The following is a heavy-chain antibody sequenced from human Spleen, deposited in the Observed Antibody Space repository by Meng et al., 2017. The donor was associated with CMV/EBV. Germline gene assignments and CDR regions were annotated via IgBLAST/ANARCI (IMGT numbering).Heavy chain of an antibody. CDR1: GGTFSSHE. Sequence: SVKVSCKGFGGTFSSHEISCVRQAPGQGLEWMGGSIPIFGTAKYAQEFQDRVTITTDDSTNTAYMEMSSLRSEDSAVYYCATDLRGAKYCSSTSCPAAYWGQGTLVTVSS. D-gene: IGHD2-2*01. J-gene: IGHJ4*02. CDR2: SIPIFGTA. CDR3: ATDLRGAKYCSSTSCPAAY. V-gene: IGHV1-69*05.